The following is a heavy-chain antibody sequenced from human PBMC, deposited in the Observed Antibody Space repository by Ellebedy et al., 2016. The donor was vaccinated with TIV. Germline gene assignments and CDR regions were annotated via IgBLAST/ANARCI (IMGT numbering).Heavy chain of an antibody. CDR1: GFTFSSYN. J-gene: IGHJ4*02. CDR3: AKARSTVTTPLDY. V-gene: IGHV3-23*01. Sequence: GGSLRLXCAASGFTFSSYNMNWVRQAPGKGLDWVSIISRSGDSTYSADSVKGRFTISRDNSKNTLYLQMDSLRAEDTAVYYCAKARSTVTTPLDYWGQGTLVTVSS. CDR2: ISRSGDST. D-gene: IGHD4-11*01.